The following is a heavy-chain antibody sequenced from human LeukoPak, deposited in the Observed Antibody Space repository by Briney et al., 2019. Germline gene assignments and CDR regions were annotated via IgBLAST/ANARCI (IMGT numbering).Heavy chain of an antibody. CDR1: RFTFSSYA. V-gene: IGHV3-7*01. D-gene: IGHD1-20*01. Sequence: GGSLRLSCAASRFTFSSYAMSWVRQAPGKGLEWVANIKRDGKEKHYVDSVKGRFTISRDNARNSLYLQMSSLRAEDTAVYYCAKDGAYDWNDKSDYWGQGTLVTVSS. J-gene: IGHJ4*02. CDR2: IKRDGKEK. CDR3: AKDGAYDWNDKSDY.